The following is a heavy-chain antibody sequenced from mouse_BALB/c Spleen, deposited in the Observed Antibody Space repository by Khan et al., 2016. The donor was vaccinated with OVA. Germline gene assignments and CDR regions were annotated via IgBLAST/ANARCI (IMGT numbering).Heavy chain of an antibody. D-gene: IGHD2-4*01. CDR2: IDPENGNT. CDR3: ARRDYEAMDY. Sequence: VQLKQSGAELVRPGALVKLSCKASGFNLKDYYMHWVKQRPEQGLEWFGWIDPENGNTIYDPKFQDKASMTADTSSNTAYLQLSSLTSEDTAVDYCARRDYEAMDYWGQGTSVTVSS. J-gene: IGHJ4*01. CDR1: GFNLKDYY. V-gene: IGHV14-1*02.